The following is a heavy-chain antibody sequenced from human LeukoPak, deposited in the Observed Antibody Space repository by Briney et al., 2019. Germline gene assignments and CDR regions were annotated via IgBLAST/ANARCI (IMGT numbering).Heavy chain of an antibody. Sequence: GESLKISCAASGFTFSYYGMHWVRQAPGKGLEWVSSISSTGSYIFYADSVKGRFTISRDNAKNSLYLQMNSLRAEDTAVYYCAREMDDILTGYGLDYWGQGTLVTVSS. D-gene: IGHD3-9*01. J-gene: IGHJ4*02. CDR1: GFTFSYYG. CDR3: AREMDDILTGYGLDY. V-gene: IGHV3-21*01. CDR2: ISSTGSYI.